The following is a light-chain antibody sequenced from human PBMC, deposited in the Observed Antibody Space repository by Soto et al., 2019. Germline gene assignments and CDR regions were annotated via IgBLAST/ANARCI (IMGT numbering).Light chain of an antibody. J-gene: IGKJ3*01. CDR2: AAS. Sequence: EIVLTQSPGTLSLSPGERATLSCRASQSVSSSYLAWYQQKPGQAPRLLIYAASSRATGIPDRFSGSGSGTDFTLTITRLEPEDFAVYYCQQYGSFFTFGPGTKVDIK. V-gene: IGKV3-20*01. CDR3: QQYGSFFT. CDR1: QSVSSSY.